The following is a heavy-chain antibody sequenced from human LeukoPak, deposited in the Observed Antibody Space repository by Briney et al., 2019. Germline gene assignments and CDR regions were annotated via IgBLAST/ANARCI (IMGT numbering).Heavy chain of an antibody. J-gene: IGHJ3*02. CDR3: ARVRVGDYLRYAFDI. Sequence: GGSLRLSCAASGFTLSNYAMHWVRQAPGKGLEWVAVISYDGSKTYYADSVKGRFTISRDNSINTLYLQMNSLRPEDTAVFYCARVRVGDYLRYAFDIWGQGTMVTVSS. CDR1: GFTLSNYA. D-gene: IGHD4-17*01. V-gene: IGHV3-30-3*01. CDR2: ISYDGSKT.